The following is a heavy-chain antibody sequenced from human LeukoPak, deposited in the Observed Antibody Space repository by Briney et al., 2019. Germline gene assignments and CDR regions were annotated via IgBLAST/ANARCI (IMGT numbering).Heavy chain of an antibody. CDR2: IIPIFGTA. CDR3: ARDMAYCGGDCYHFDY. CDR1: GGTFSSYA. V-gene: IGHV1-69*05. Sequence: SVKVSCKASGGTFSSYAISWVRQAPGQGLEWMGRIIPIFGTANYAQKFQGRVTVTTDESTSTAYMELSSLRSEDTAVYYCARDMAYCGGDCYHFDYWGQGTLVTVSS. D-gene: IGHD2-21*02. J-gene: IGHJ4*02.